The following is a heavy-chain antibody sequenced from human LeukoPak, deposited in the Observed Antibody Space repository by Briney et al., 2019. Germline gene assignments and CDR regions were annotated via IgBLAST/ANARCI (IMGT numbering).Heavy chain of an antibody. CDR3: ARDANFGYDAFDI. V-gene: IGHV3-48*01. CDR2: ISSSSSTI. J-gene: IGHJ3*02. D-gene: IGHD3-10*01. CDR1: GFTFSSYA. Sequence: GGSLRLSCAASGFTFSSYAMSWVRQAPGKGLEWVSYISSSSSTIYYADSVKGRFTISRDNAKNTLYLQMNSLRAEDTAVYYCARDANFGYDAFDIWGQGTMVTVSS.